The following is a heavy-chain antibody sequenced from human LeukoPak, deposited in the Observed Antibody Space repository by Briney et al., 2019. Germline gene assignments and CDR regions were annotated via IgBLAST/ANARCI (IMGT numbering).Heavy chain of an antibody. CDR3: ARDRGDYGSSDY. CDR2: IYGSGRT. Sequence: SETLSLTCTVSGGSISNYYWSWLRQPAGKGLEWIGRIYGSGRTNHNPSLKSRVTMSVDTSKNQFSLKLSPVTAADTAVYYCARDRGDYGSSDYWGQGTLVTVSS. D-gene: IGHD2-21*02. J-gene: IGHJ4*02. CDR1: GGSISNYY. V-gene: IGHV4-4*07.